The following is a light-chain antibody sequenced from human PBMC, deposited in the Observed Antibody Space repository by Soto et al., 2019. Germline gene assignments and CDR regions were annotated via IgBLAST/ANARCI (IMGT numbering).Light chain of an antibody. CDR3: CSYAGSHVV. CDR1: SSDVGGYNY. CDR2: DVS. Sequence: QSALTQPRSVSGSPGQSVTISCTGTSSDVGGYNYVSWYQQHPGKAPKLMIYDVSKRPSGVPDRFSGSKSGNTASLTISGLQAEDEADYYCCSYAGSHVVFGEGTKVTVL. J-gene: IGLJ2*01. V-gene: IGLV2-11*01.